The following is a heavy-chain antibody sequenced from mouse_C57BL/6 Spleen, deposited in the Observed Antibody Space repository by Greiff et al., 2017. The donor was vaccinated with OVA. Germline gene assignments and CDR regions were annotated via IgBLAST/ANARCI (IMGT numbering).Heavy chain of an antibody. CDR1: GYSFTGYY. CDR3: ARSGGTGYFDV. CDR2: INPSTGGT. J-gene: IGHJ1*03. D-gene: IGHD4-1*01. Sequence: VQLQQSGPELVKPGASVKISCKASGYSFTGYYMNWVKPSPEKSLEWIGEINPSTGGTTYNQKFKAKATLTVDTSSSTAYMELHSLTSEDSAVYFWARSGGTGYFDVWGTGTTVTVSS. V-gene: IGHV1-42*01.